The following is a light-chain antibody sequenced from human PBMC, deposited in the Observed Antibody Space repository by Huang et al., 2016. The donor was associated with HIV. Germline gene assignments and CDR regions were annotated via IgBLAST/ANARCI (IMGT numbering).Light chain of an antibody. V-gene: IGKV1-39*01. CDR2: SAS. CDR3: QQSYSTLIT. J-gene: IGKJ5*01. CDR1: QNIDGY. Sequence: IQMTQSPSSLSASVGDRVTITCRAGQNIDGYLNWYQQKSGKAPKLLISSASTLHTGVPPRFSGSGSGTDYTLIINNVQPDDFATYFCQQSYSTLITFGQGSRL.